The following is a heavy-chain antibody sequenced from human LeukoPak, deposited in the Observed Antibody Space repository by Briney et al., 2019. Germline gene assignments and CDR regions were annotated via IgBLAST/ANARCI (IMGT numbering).Heavy chain of an antibody. CDR3: ARDSYYYDSSGSGY. J-gene: IGHJ4*02. V-gene: IGHV3-21*01. CDR2: ISSSSSYI. CDR1: GFTFSSYS. D-gene: IGHD3-22*01. Sequence: GGSLRLSCAASGFTFSSYSMNWVRQAPGKGLEWVSSISSSSSYIYYAGSVKGRFTISRDNAKNSLYLQMNSLRAEDTAVYYCARDSYYYDSSGSGYWGQGTLVTVSS.